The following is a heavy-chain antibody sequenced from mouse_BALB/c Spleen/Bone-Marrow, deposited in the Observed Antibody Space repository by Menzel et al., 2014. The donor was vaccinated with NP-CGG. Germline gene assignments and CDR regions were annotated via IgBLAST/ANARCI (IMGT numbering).Heavy chain of an antibody. Sequence: EVHLVESGGGLVQPGGPLKLSCAASGFTFSSYGMFWVRQTPDKRLELVASLNSNGGSTYYPDSGKGRFTISRDNAKNTLSLQMSSLKSEDTTRYYCARGNYGNYVDYFDYWGQGTTLTVSS. V-gene: IGHV5-6-3*01. J-gene: IGHJ2*01. D-gene: IGHD2-1*01. CDR2: LNSNGGST. CDR1: GFTFSSYG. CDR3: ARGNYGNYVDYFDY.